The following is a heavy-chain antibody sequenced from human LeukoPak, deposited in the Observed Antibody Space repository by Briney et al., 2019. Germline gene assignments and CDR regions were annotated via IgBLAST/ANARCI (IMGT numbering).Heavy chain of an antibody. CDR2: IYTSGST. V-gene: IGHV4-4*07. Sequence: TSETLSLTCTVSGGSISSYYWSWIRQPAGKGLEWIGRIYTSGSTNYNPSLKSRVTMSVDTSKNQFSLKLSSVTAADTAVYYCARVYDSSGYYYYFDYWGQGTLVTVSS. D-gene: IGHD3-22*01. J-gene: IGHJ4*02. CDR1: GGSISSYY. CDR3: ARVYDSSGYYYYFDY.